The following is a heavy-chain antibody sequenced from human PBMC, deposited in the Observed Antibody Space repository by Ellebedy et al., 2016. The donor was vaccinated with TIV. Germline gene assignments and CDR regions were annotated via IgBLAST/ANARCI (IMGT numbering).Heavy chain of an antibody. CDR1: GFTFSDHY. D-gene: IGHD2-15*01. CDR3: VRGPESCSGGRCSPLYYFDY. CDR2: SRNKANGYTT. Sequence: PGGSLRLSCAASGFTFSDHYMDWVRQAPGKGLEWVGRSRNKANGYTTEYAASVKGRFTISRDDSKNSLYLQMNSLKAEDTALYYCVRGPESCSGGRCSPLYYFDYWGQGTLVTVSS. V-gene: IGHV3-72*01. J-gene: IGHJ4*02.